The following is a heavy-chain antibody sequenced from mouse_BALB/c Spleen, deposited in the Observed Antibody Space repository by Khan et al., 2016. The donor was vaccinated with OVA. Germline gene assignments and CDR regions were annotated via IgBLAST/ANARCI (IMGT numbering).Heavy chain of an antibody. D-gene: IGHD3-2*01. Sequence: VQLQESGTEVVRPGTSVKMSCKAAGYTFTHYWIGWVKQRPGHGLEWIGDTYPGGGYTNYNEKFKGKATLTADTSSSTAYMQLSGLTSEDSDIYYCARMGTARATWDYLDYCGQGTSLIVSS. CDR3: ARMGTARATWDYLDY. J-gene: IGHJ2*02. CDR2: TYPGGGYT. CDR1: GYTFTHYW. V-gene: IGHV1-63*02.